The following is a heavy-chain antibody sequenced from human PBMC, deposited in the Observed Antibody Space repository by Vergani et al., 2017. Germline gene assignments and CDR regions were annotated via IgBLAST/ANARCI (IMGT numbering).Heavy chain of an antibody. D-gene: IGHD5-18*01. J-gene: IGHJ4*02. CDR2: INHSGST. V-gene: IGHV4-34*01. CDR1: GGSFSGYY. CDR3: ARQSAMIISQGHFDY. Sequence: QVQLQQWGAGLLKPSETLSLTCAVYGGSFSGYYWSWIRQPPGKGLEWIGEINHSGSTNYNPSLKSRVTISVDTSKNQFSLKLSSVTAADTAVYYCARQSAMIISQGHFDYWGQGVLVTVSS.